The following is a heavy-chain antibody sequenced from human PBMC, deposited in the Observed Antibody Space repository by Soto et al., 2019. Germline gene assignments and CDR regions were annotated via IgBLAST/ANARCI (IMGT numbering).Heavy chain of an antibody. V-gene: IGHV1-69*06. CDR2: ITPIFGTA. J-gene: IGHJ5*02. CDR1: GGTFSSYA. Sequence: SVKVSCKAAGGTFSSYAISWVRQAPGQGLEWMGGITPIFGTANYAQKFQGRVTITADKSTSTAYMELSSLRSEDTAVYYCARDAIVVVQAAIPRNSFDLWGQGTFVTFSS. CDR3: ARDAIVVVQAAIPRNSFDL. D-gene: IGHD2-2*01.